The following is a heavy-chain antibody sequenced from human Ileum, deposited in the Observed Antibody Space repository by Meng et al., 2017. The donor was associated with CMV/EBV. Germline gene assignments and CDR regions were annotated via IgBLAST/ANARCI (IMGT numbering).Heavy chain of an antibody. J-gene: IGHJ6*02. CDR1: GFTFSSYW. D-gene: IGHD4/OR15-4a*01. V-gene: IGHV3-7*01. CDR3: ARAGAYYGMDV. CDR2: IKQDGSEK. Sequence: GGSLKISCAASGFTFSSYWMSWVRQAPGKGLEWVANIKQDGSEKYYVDSVKGRFTISRDNAKNSLYLQMNSLRAEDTAVYYCARAGAYYGMDVWGQGTTVTGAS.